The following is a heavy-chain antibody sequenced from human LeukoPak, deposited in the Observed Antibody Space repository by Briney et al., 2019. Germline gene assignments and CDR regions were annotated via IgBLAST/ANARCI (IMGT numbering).Heavy chain of an antibody. CDR3: ARRSTYGSGTNYLFDY. V-gene: IGHV5-51*01. D-gene: IGHD3-10*01. Sequence: GESLKTSSKSSGYSFLSYWNAWVRQMPGKEVEEMVILYSDDADTRYSPSFQGQITISADKSISPAYLQWSSLTASDTAVYYGARRSTYGSGTNYLFDYWGPGTLVTVSS. CDR2: LYSDDADT. CDR1: GYSFLSYW. J-gene: IGHJ4*02.